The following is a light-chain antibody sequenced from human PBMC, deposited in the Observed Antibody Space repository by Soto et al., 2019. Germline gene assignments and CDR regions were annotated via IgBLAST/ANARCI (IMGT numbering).Light chain of an antibody. V-gene: IGKV3-20*01. CDR3: QQYASSLLT. CDR1: QTVSSSY. Sequence: EIVLTQSPGTLSLSPGERATLSCRASQTVSSSYLAWYQQKPGQAPRLLIYGASSRATGIPDRFSGSGSGTGFTLTISRLEPEDFAVYYCQQYASSLLTFGGGTKVEIK. CDR2: GAS. J-gene: IGKJ4*01.